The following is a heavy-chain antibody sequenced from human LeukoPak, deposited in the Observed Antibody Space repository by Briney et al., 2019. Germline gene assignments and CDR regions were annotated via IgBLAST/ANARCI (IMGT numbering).Heavy chain of an antibody. V-gene: IGHV1-69*13. Sequence: SVKISCKASGGIFSNYAISWVRQAPGQGLEWMGGIIPTFGTASYAQKFQGRVTITADESTSTAYMELSSLRSDDTAVYYCARDLAGIVGVTAWFDPWGQGTLVTVSS. J-gene: IGHJ5*02. CDR3: ARDLAGIVGVTAWFDP. CDR2: IIPTFGTA. D-gene: IGHD1-26*01. CDR1: GGIFSNYA.